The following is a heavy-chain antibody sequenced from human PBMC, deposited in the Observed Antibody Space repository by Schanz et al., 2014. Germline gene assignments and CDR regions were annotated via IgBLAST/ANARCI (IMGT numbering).Heavy chain of an antibody. CDR3: SRGRGVDDY. CDR2: IIPVLNIA. CDR1: GGTFSSYT. D-gene: IGHD2-8*01. J-gene: IGHJ4*02. V-gene: IGHV1-69*02. Sequence: QLQLVQSGAEVKKPGSSVTASCTLSGGTFSSYTISWMRQSPGQGLEWMGKIIPVLNIATYAQRFQGRVSTTADTSTKTAYMELSSLTSEDTAVHYCSRGRGVDDYWGQGTLVAVSS.